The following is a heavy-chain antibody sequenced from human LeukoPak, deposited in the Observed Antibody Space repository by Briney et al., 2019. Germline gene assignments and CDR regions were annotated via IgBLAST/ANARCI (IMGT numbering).Heavy chain of an antibody. V-gene: IGHV4-39*01. J-gene: IGHJ4*02. CDR3: ARLLAAAKTDYFDY. D-gene: IGHD6-13*01. CDR2: VDYSGTT. Sequence: SGPTLVKPTQTLTLTCTFSGFSLSTSGVGVGWIRQPPGKGLGWMGSVDYSGTTYYNPYLKSRVTISVDTSKNQFSLKLSSVTAADTAVYYCARLLAAAKTDYFDYWGQGILVTVSS. CDR1: GFSLSTSGVG.